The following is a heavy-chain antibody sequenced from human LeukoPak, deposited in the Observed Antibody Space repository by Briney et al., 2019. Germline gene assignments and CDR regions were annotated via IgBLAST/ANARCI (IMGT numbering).Heavy chain of an antibody. CDR1: GGSISSYY. Sequence: EPSETLSLTCTVSGGSISSYYWSWIRQPAGKGLEWIGRIYTSGSTNYNPSLKSRVTMSVDTSKNQFSLKLSSVTAADTAVYYCAREFPPSVMGATTPVDPWGQGTLVTVSS. CDR2: IYTSGST. D-gene: IGHD1-26*01. J-gene: IGHJ5*02. V-gene: IGHV4-4*07. CDR3: AREFPPSVMGATTPVDP.